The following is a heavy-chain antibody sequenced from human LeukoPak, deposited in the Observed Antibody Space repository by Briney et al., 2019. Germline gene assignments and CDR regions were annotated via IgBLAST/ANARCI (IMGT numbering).Heavy chain of an antibody. CDR3: ARLGGSRDFDY. CDR2: IYSSGST. J-gene: IGHJ4*02. V-gene: IGHV4-59*08. CDR1: GGSISSTY. D-gene: IGHD3-16*01. Sequence: SETLSLTCTVSGGSISSTYWSWIRQPPGKGLEWIGYIYSSGSTSYNPSLKSLVTISVDTSKNQFSLRLKFVTAADTAVYYCARLGGSRDFDYWGQGTLVTVSS.